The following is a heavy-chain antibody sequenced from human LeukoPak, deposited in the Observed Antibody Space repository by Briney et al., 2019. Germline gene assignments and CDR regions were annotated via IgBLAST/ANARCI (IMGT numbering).Heavy chain of an antibody. CDR3: AKDRIQSYIAATGTSFYN. D-gene: IGHD6-13*01. CDR1: GFTFSSYA. CDR2: ISGRGGST. Sequence: GGSLRLSCAASGFTFSSYAMSWVRQAPGKGVEWVSGISGRGGSTFYADSEKGRVTISISNSNNTLYLQMTSLRAEDTAVYYCAKDRIQSYIAATGTSFYNWGQGTLVTVSS. V-gene: IGHV3-23*01. J-gene: IGHJ4*02.